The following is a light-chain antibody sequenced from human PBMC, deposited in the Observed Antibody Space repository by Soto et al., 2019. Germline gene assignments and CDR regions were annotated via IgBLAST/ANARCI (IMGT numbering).Light chain of an antibody. CDR3: QQYGGSPSIT. V-gene: IGKV3-20*01. CDR1: QSVSTSY. J-gene: IGKJ5*01. Sequence: EIVLTQSPCTLSLSPGERASLSGMSIQSVSTSYLAWYQQKPGQAPRLLMYDANSRAAGVPDRFSGSGTGTDFTLSISRLEPEDFAVYFCQQYGGSPSITFGQGTRLEIK. CDR2: DAN.